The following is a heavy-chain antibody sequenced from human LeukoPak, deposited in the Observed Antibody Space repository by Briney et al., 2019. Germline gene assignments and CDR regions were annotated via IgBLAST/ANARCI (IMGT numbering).Heavy chain of an antibody. V-gene: IGHV4-30-4*08. CDR1: GGSISSGDYY. J-gene: IGHJ4*02. CDR2: IYYSGST. CDR3: ARVVTQGYFDY. D-gene: IGHD4-23*01. Sequence: SETLSLTCTVSGGSISSGDYYWSWIRQPPGMGLEWIGYIYYSGSTYYNPSLKSRVTISVDTSKNQFSLKLSSVTAADTAVYYCARVVTQGYFDYWGQGTLVTVSS.